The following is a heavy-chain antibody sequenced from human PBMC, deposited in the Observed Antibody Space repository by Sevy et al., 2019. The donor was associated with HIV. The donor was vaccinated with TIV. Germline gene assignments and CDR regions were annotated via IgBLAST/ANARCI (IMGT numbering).Heavy chain of an antibody. D-gene: IGHD6-13*01. V-gene: IGHV3-7*01. CDR1: GFNLNSYW. CDR3: VRAIAAAGSL. CDR2: INQDGSVK. Sequence: GGSLRLSCAASGFNLNSYWMSWVRQAPGKGLEWVANINQDGSVKYYVDPVKGRFTISRDNARNSLYLRMSSLRAEDTALYYCVRAIAAAGSLWGQGTLVTVSS. J-gene: IGHJ4*02.